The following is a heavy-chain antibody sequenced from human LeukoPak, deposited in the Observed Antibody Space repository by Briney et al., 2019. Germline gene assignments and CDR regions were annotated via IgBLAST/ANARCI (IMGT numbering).Heavy chain of an antibody. V-gene: IGHV3-30*04. J-gene: IGHJ4*02. CDR1: GFTFSSYA. CDR2: ISYDGSNK. CDR3: ARDHGSYCFDY. D-gene: IGHD1-26*01. Sequence: GRSLRLSCAASGFTFSSYAMHWVRQAPGKGLEWVAVISYDGSNKYYADSVKGRFTISRDNSKNTLYLQMNSLRAEDTAVYYCARDHGSYCFDYWGQGTLVTVSS.